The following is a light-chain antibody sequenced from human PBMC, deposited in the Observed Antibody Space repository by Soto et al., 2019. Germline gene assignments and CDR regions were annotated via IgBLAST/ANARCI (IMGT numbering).Light chain of an antibody. V-gene: IGKV1-5*03. CDR3: PQYSSDLYT. J-gene: IGKJ2*01. Sequence: DIHMTQSPSTLSASVGDRITITCRASQDVSQWLAWYQHKPGKAPKLLIYKASTLESGVSSRFSGRGSGTEFTLTITNLQPDDFATYYCPQYSSDLYTFGQGTRLEIK. CDR1: QDVSQW. CDR2: KAS.